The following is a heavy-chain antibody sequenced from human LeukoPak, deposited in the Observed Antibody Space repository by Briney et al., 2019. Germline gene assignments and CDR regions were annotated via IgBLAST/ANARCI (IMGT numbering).Heavy chain of an antibody. V-gene: IGHV4-4*07. J-gene: IGHJ6*03. CDR1: GGSISSYY. CDR2: IYTSGST. CDR3: ARETRLLRYFDWSAYYYYMDV. D-gene: IGHD3-9*01. Sequence: SETLSLTCTVSGGSISSYYWSWIRQPAGKGLEWIGRIYTSGSTNYNPSLKSRVTMSVDTSKNQFSLKLSSVTAADTAVYYCARETRLLRYFDWSAYYYYMDVWGKGTTVTISS.